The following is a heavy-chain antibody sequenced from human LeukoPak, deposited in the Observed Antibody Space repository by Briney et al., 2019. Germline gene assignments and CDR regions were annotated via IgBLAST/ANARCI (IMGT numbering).Heavy chain of an antibody. CDR1: GFTFSSYW. CDR2: IKQDGSEK. J-gene: IGHJ3*02. D-gene: IGHD3-9*01. V-gene: IGHV3-7*01. CDR3: ARVGLRYFDWLLGAFDI. Sequence: PGGSLRLSCAASGFTFSSYWMSWVRQAPGKGLEWVANIKQDGSEKYYVDSVKGRFTISRDNAKNSLYLQMNSLRAEDTAVYYCARVGLRYFDWLLGAFDIWGQGTMVTVSS.